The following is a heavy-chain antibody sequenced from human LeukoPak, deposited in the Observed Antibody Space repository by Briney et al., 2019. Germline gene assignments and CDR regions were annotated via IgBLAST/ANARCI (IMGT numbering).Heavy chain of an antibody. CDR1: GGSISSGDYY. D-gene: IGHD3-22*01. J-gene: IGHJ4*02. Sequence: SQTPSLTCTVSGGSISSGDYYWSWIRQPPGKGLEWIGYIYYSGGTYYNPSLKSRVTISVDTSKNQFSLKLSSVTAADTAVYYCARDSGLDSFDYWGQGTLVTVSS. CDR3: ARDSGLDSFDY. V-gene: IGHV4-30-4*08. CDR2: IYYSGGT.